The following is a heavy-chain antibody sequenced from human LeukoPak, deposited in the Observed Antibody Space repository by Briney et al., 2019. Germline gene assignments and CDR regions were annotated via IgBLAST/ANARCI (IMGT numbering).Heavy chain of an antibody. CDR1: GGSISSYY. D-gene: IGHD1-1*01. J-gene: IGHJ4*02. V-gene: IGHV4-59*01. Sequence: SETLSLTCSVSGGSISSYYWSWIRQPPGKGLEWIGYIYYSGNTNYNPSLKSRVTISVDTSKNHFSLRLSSVTAADTAVYYCARVTGYMVEDYFDYWGQGTLVTISS. CDR2: IYYSGNT. CDR3: ARVTGYMVEDYFDY.